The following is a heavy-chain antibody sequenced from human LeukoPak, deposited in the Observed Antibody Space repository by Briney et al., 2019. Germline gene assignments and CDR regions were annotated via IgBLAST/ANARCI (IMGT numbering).Heavy chain of an antibody. D-gene: IGHD6-13*01. J-gene: IGHJ4*02. Sequence: ASVKVSCKASGYTFTGYHMHWVRQAPGQGLEWMGWINPNSGGTNYAQKFQGRVTMTRDTSISTAYMELSRLRSDDTAVYYCARPYSSSWYDYFDYWGQGTLVTVSS. V-gene: IGHV1-2*02. CDR2: INPNSGGT. CDR3: ARPYSSSWYDYFDY. CDR1: GYTFTGYH.